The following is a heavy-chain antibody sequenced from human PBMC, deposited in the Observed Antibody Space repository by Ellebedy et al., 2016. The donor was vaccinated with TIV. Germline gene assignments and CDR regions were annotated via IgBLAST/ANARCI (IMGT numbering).Heavy chain of an antibody. CDR3: ARDRHDSSGYYWDTFDI. CDR2: FYPGGST. CDR1: GDSITSYY. J-gene: IGHJ3*02. V-gene: IGHV4-4*07. D-gene: IGHD3-22*01. Sequence: SETLSLTCTVSGDSITSYYWSWIRQPAGKGLEWIGRFYPGGSTNCNPSLKSRVTMSADTSNNHFALKLVSVTAADTAVYYCARDRHDSSGYYWDTFDIWGQGTKVTVSS.